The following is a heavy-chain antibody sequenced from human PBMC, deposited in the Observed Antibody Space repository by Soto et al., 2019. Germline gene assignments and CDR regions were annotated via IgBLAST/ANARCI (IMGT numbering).Heavy chain of an antibody. J-gene: IGHJ4*02. D-gene: IGHD2-2*01. V-gene: IGHV1-3*01. CDR2: INAGNGNT. Sequence: ASVKVSCKASGYTFTSYAMHWVRQAPGQRLEWMGWINAGNGNTKYSQKFQGRNTNTRDTTASTAKIEQSRLKYEDTAVYYCAKDQYAGPLDYWGQGTLVTVSS. CDR3: AKDQYAGPLDY. CDR1: GYTFTSYA.